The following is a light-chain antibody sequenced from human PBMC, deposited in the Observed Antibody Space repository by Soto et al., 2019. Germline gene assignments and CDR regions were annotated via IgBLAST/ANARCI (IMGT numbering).Light chain of an antibody. V-gene: IGKV1-9*01. CDR3: QQLNAYPLT. Sequence: DIQLTQSPSFLSASVGDRVTITCRASQGISSYLAWFQQKPGRAPNRLIYGASTLQSGVPSRFSGSGSGTDFTLTISNLQPADFATYYCQQLNAYPLTFGQGKRLEIK. J-gene: IGKJ5*01. CDR2: GAS. CDR1: QGISSY.